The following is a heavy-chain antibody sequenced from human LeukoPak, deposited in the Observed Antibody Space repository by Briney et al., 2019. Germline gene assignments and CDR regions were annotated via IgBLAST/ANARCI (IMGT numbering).Heavy chain of an antibody. CDR1: GFTFSSYA. D-gene: IGHD2-2*01. Sequence: PGGSLRLSCAASGFTFSSYAMSWVRQAPGKGLEWVSAISGSGGSTYYADSVKGRFTISRDNSKNTLYLQMNSLRAEDTAVYYCAKDNIVVVPAAGGFDYWGQGTPVTVSS. CDR2: ISGSGGST. V-gene: IGHV3-23*01. CDR3: AKDNIVVVPAAGGFDY. J-gene: IGHJ4*02.